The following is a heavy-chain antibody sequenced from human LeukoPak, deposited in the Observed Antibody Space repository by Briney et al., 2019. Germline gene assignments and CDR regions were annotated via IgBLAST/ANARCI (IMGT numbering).Heavy chain of an antibody. CDR2: ISIGGDYT. V-gene: IGHV3-23*01. CDR1: GFTFSGYA. Sequence: GGSLRLSCAASGFTFSGYAMSWVRQAPGKGLEWVSGISIGGDYTYYADSVQGRFTISRDNSKNTLFLQMSILRAEDTAKYYCAKLHSATITADFDNWGQGSLVIVSS. CDR3: AKLHSATITADFDN. J-gene: IGHJ4*02. D-gene: IGHD1-14*01.